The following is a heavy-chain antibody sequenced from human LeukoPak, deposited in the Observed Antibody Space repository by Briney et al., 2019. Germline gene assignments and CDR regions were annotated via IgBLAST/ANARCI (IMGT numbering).Heavy chain of an antibody. CDR1: GYTFTSYD. Sequence: ASVKVSCKASGYTFTSYDINWVRQATGQGLEWMGWMNPNSVNTGYAQKFQGRVTMTRNISISTAYMELSSLRSEDTAVYYCARGRAPWIYLYSRYYYYGMDVWGQGTTVTVSS. CDR2: MNPNSVNT. D-gene: IGHD5-12*01. J-gene: IGHJ6*02. CDR3: ARGRAPWIYLYSRYYYYGMDV. V-gene: IGHV1-8*01.